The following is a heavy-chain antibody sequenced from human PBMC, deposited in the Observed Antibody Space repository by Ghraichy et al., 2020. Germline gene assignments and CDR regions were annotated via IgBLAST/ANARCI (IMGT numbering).Heavy chain of an antibody. CDR3: AHRLGGRPHVHGYDFDY. Sequence: SGPTLVKPTQTLTLTCTFSGFSLSTSGVGVGWIRQPPGKALEWLALIYWNDDKRYSPSLKSRLTITKDTSKNQVVLTMTNMDPVDTATYYCAHRLGGRPHVHGYDFDYWGQGTLVTVSS. J-gene: IGHJ4*02. D-gene: IGHD3-16*01. V-gene: IGHV2-5*01. CDR1: GFSLSTSGVG. CDR2: IYWNDDK.